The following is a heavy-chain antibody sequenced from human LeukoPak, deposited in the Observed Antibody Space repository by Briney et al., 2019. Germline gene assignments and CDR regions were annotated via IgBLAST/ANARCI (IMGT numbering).Heavy chain of an antibody. CDR2: INEDGSEK. CDR1: GFTFSSYW. J-gene: IGHJ4*02. CDR3: ARGTGRFDY. D-gene: IGHD1-1*01. Sequence: GGSLRLSCEASGFTFSSYWMSWVRQAPGKGLEWVANINEDGSEKYYVESVKGRFTVSRDNPKNSLYLQMNSLRAEDTAVYYCARGTGRFDYWGQGTLVTVSS. V-gene: IGHV3-7*02.